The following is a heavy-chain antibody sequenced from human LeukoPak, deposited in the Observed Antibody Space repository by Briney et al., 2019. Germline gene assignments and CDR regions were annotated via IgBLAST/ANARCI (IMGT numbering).Heavy chain of an antibody. D-gene: IGHD1-26*01. J-gene: IGHJ4*02. CDR1: GGSFSGYY. Sequence: SETLSLTCAVYGGSFSGYYWSWIRQPPGKGLEWIGEINHSGSTNYNPSLKSRVTISVDTSKNQFSLKLSSVTAADTAVYYCARREGGSYYDFDYWGQGTLVTVSS. CDR2: INHSGST. CDR3: ARREGGSYYDFDY. V-gene: IGHV4-34*01.